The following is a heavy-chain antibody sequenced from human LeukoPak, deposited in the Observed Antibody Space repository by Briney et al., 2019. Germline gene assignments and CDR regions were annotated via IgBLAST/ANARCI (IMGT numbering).Heavy chain of an antibody. CDR1: GYTFTSYA. D-gene: IGHD6-19*01. Sequence: GASVKVSCKASGYTFTSYAMNWVRQAPGQGLEWMGWINTNTGNPTYAQGFTGRFVFSLDTSVSTAYLQISSLKAEDTAVYYCARDLTVAGITSLDYWGQGTLVTVSS. V-gene: IGHV7-4-1*02. CDR2: INTNTGNP. CDR3: ARDLTVAGITSLDY. J-gene: IGHJ4*02.